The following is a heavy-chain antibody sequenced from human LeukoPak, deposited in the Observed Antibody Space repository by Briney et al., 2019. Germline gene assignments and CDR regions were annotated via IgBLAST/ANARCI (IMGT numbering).Heavy chain of an antibody. D-gene: IGHD3-22*01. V-gene: IGHV1-2*06. Sequence: GASVKVSCKASGYTFTGYYMHWVRQAPGQGLEWMGRINPNSGGTNYAQKFQGRVTMTRDTSISTAYMELSRLRSDDTAVYYCARDFRRLVVIRGPLGYWGQGTLVTVSS. J-gene: IGHJ4*02. CDR1: GYTFTGYY. CDR3: ARDFRRLVVIRGPLGY. CDR2: INPNSGGT.